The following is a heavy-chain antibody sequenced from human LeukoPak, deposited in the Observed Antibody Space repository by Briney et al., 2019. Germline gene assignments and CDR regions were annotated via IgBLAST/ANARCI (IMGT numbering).Heavy chain of an antibody. CDR2: IIPIFGTA. J-gene: IGHJ3*02. CDR1: GGTFSSYA. D-gene: IGHD2-15*01. V-gene: IGHV1-69*13. CDR3: ARESCSGGSCYSAEAFDI. Sequence: WASVKVSCKASGGTFSSYAISWVRQAPGQGLEWMGGIIPIFGTANYAQKSQGRVTITADESTSTAYMELSSLRSEDTAVYYCARESCSGGSCYSAEAFDIWGQGTMVTVSS.